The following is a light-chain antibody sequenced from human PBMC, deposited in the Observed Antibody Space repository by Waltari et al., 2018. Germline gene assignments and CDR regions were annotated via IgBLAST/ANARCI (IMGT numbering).Light chain of an antibody. CDR2: DAS. CDR3: QQYNNWPPLT. V-gene: IGKV3-15*01. CDR1: QSVSSN. Sequence: EIVMTQTPATLSVSPGERATLSCRASQSVSSNLAWYQQKPGQAPRLRIYDASTRDTGIPDRFSGSGSGTEFTLTISSLQSEDFAFYYCQQYNNWPPLTFGGGTKVEIK. J-gene: IGKJ4*01.